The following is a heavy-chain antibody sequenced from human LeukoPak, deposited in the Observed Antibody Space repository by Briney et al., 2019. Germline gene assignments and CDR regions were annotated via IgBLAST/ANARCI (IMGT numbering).Heavy chain of an antibody. D-gene: IGHD6-19*01. J-gene: IGHJ4*02. V-gene: IGHV4-39*01. CDR1: GGSISSSSYY. Sequence: SETLSLTCTVSGGSISSSSYYWGWIRQPPGKGLEWIGSIYYSGSTCYNPSLKSRVTISVDTSKNQFSLKLSSVTAADTAVYYCARLFSGWYVDYWGQGTLVTVSS. CDR3: ARLFSGWYVDY. CDR2: IYYSGST.